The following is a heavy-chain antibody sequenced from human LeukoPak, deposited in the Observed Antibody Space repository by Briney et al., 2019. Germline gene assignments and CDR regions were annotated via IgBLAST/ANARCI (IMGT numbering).Heavy chain of an antibody. CDR3: ARDRKVTTKYDAFDV. V-gene: IGHV3-7*04. CDR2: IKQDGSEK. CDR1: GFTFSSYW. J-gene: IGHJ3*01. Sequence: GGSLRLSCAASGFTFSSYWMSWVRQAPGKGLEWVANIKQDGSEKDYVESVKGRFTISRDNAKNSLYLQMNGLRAEDTAVYYCARDRKVTTKYDAFDVWGQGTMVTVSS. D-gene: IGHD2-21*02.